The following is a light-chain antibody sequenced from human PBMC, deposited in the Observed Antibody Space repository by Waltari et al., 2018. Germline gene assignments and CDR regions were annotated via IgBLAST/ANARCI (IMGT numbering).Light chain of an antibody. CDR3: CSYAGTNNFYV. V-gene: IGLV2-8*01. Sequence: QSALTQPPSASGSPGESVTITCTGTCSDIGDYDYVSWYQQHPGKAPKLMIYEVIKRPSGVPDRFSGSKSGNTASLTVSGLQAEDEADYYCCSYAGTNNFYVFGTGTKVTVL. CDR2: EVI. CDR1: CSDIGDYDY. J-gene: IGLJ1*01.